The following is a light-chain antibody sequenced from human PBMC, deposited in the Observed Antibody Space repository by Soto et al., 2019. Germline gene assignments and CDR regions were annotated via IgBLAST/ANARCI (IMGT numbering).Light chain of an antibody. Sequence: ESVMTQSPATLSVSAGERATLSCRASQSVSSNLAWYQQKPGQAPRPLIYGASSRATGTPDRFSGSGSGTDFTLIISRLEPEDFAVYYCQQYGSSVLTFGGGTKVDIK. CDR2: GAS. V-gene: IGKV3-20*01. CDR3: QQYGSSVLT. CDR1: QSVSSN. J-gene: IGKJ4*01.